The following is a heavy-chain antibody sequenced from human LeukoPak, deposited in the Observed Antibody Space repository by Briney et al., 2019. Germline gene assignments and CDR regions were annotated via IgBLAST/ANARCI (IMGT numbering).Heavy chain of an antibody. Sequence: ASVKVSCKVSGYSLSELSMHWVRQAPGKGLEWMGGFDPEDGETIYAQKFQGRVTMTEDTSTDTAYMELSSLKSEDTAVYYCHISSIPKNFDYWGQGTLVTVSS. J-gene: IGHJ4*02. V-gene: IGHV1-24*01. CDR3: HISSIPKNFDY. D-gene: IGHD2-2*01. CDR1: GYSLSELS. CDR2: FDPEDGET.